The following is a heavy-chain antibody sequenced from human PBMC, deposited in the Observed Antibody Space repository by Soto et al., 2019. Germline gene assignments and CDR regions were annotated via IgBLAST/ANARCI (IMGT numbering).Heavy chain of an antibody. V-gene: IGHV1-69*13. Sequence: SVKVSCKASGGTFSSYSISWVRQAPGQGLEWMGGIIPIFGTANYAQKFQGRVTITADESTSTAYMELSSLRSEDTAVYYCARAPPGDYDILTGYRYYYYYGMDVWGQGTTVTVSS. D-gene: IGHD3-9*01. CDR3: ARAPPGDYDILTGYRYYYYYGMDV. CDR2: IIPIFGTA. CDR1: GGTFSSYS. J-gene: IGHJ6*02.